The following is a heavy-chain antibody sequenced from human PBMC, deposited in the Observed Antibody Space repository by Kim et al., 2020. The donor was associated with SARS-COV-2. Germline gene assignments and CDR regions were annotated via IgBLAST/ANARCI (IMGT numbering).Heavy chain of an antibody. CDR3: ARQGGIVVVRDAFDI. CDR2: ISYDGSNK. D-gene: IGHD3-22*01. V-gene: IGHV3-30*04. Sequence: GGSLRLSCAASGFTFSSYAMHWVRQAPGKGLEWVAVISYDGSNKYYADSVKGRFTISRDNSKNTLYLQMNSLRAEDTAVYYCARQGGIVVVRDAFDIWG. CDR1: GFTFSSYA. J-gene: IGHJ3*02.